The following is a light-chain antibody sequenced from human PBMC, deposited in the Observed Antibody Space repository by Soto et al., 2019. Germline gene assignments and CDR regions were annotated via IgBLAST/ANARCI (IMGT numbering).Light chain of an antibody. CDR1: QSVSRNY. V-gene: IGKV3-20*01. J-gene: IGKJ2*01. Sequence: EIVLTQSPGTLSLSPGELATLSCRASQSVSRNYLAWYQQKPGQAPRLLIYGASSRATGIPDRFSGSGSGTDFTLTISRLEPEDFAVYYCHQYGSAPYTFGQGTKLEIK. CDR2: GAS. CDR3: HQYGSAPYT.